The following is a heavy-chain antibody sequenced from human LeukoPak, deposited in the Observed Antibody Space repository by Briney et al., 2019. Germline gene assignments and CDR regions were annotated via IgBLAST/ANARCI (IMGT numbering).Heavy chain of an antibody. CDR2: ISGGGDST. CDR3: AKSRAVVPAAINY. V-gene: IGHV3-23*01. CDR1: GFIFTNYA. J-gene: IGHJ4*02. D-gene: IGHD2-2*01. Sequence: GGSLRLSCAASGFIFTNYAMSWVRQPPGKGLEWVSAISGGGDSTYYADSVKGRFTISRDNSKNTLYLQMNSLRAEDTAVYYCAKSRAVVPAAINYWGRGTLVTVSS.